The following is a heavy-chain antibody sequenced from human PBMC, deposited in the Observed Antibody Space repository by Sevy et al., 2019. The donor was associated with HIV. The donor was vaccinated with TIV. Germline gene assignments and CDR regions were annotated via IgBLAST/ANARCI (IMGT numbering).Heavy chain of an antibody. D-gene: IGHD3-9*01. J-gene: IGHJ3*02. CDR2: ISSSGSTI. CDR3: ARSYTYDILTGYSVLGAFDI. Sequence: GGSLRLSCAASGFTFSDYYMSWIRQAPGKGLEWVSYISSSGSTIYYADSVKGRFTISRDNAKNSLYLQMNSLRAEDTAVYYCARSYTYDILTGYSVLGAFDIWGQGIMVTVSS. CDR1: GFTFSDYY. V-gene: IGHV3-11*01.